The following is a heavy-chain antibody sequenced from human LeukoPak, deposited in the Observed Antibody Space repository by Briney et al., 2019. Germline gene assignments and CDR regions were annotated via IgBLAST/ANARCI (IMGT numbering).Heavy chain of an antibody. Sequence: GSLRLSCAASGFPFSSYSMNWVRQAPGKGLEWVSSISSSSSYIYYADSVKGRFTISRDNAKNSLYLQMNSLRAEDTAVYYCARDTTDLADAFDIWGQGTMVTVSS. D-gene: IGHD2/OR15-2a*01. CDR2: ISSSSSYI. CDR3: ARDTTDLADAFDI. J-gene: IGHJ3*02. CDR1: GFPFSSYS. V-gene: IGHV3-21*01.